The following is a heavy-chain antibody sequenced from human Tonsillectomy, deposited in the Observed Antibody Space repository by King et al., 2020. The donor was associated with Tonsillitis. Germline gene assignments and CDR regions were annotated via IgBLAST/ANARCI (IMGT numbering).Heavy chain of an antibody. CDR3: ARDRVLDSRGHSPTVFDY. V-gene: IGHV3-30*04. J-gene: IGHJ4*02. CDR2: ISYDGSNK. CDR1: GFTFSSYA. Sequence: VQLVQSGGGVVQPGRSLRLSCAASGFTFSSYAMHWVRQAPGKGLEWVAVISYDGSNKYYADSVKGRFTISRDNSKNTLYLQMNSLRAEDTAVYYCARDRVLDSRGHSPTVFDYWGPGTLGTVSS. D-gene: IGHD3-22*01.